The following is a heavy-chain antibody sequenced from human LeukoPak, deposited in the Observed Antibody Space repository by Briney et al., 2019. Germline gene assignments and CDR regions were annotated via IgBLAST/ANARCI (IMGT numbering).Heavy chain of an antibody. J-gene: IGHJ4*02. CDR2: ISSSGGST. CDR3: AKFPKSENCFDY. D-gene: IGHD3-3*01. Sequence: PGVSLRLSCAASGFTFSSYWMNWARQAPGKGLEWVSTISSSGGSTYYADSVKGRFTISRDNSKNTLYLQMNSLRAEDTAIYYCAKFPKSENCFDYWGQGTLITVSS. CDR1: GFTFSSYW. V-gene: IGHV3-23*01.